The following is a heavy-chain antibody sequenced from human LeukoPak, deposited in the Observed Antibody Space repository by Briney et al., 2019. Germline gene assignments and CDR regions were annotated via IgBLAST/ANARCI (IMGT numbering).Heavy chain of an antibody. Sequence: GGSLRLSCAASGFTFSTYAMNWVRQAPGKGLEWVSAISGGTYSADSVRGRFTISRDNSKNTLYLQMNSLRAEDTAVYYCAKGGSSIPYYYYMDVWGKGTTVTVSS. V-gene: IGHV3-23*01. CDR3: AKGGSSIPYYYYMDV. D-gene: IGHD2-2*01. J-gene: IGHJ6*03. CDR1: GFTFSTYA. CDR2: ISGGT.